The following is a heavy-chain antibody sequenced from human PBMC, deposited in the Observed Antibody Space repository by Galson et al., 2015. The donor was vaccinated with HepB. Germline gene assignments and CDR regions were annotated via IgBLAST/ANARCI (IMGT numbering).Heavy chain of an antibody. Sequence: SLRLSCAASGFTFSSYGMHWVRQAPGKGLEWVAVIWYDGSNKYYADSVKGRFTISRDNSKNTLYLQMNSLRAEDTAVYYCAREKPRGQRNFYDYWGQGTLVTVSS. D-gene: IGHD3-3*01. CDR1: GFTFSSYG. V-gene: IGHV3-33*01. J-gene: IGHJ4*02. CDR3: AREKPRGQRNFYDY. CDR2: IWYDGSNK.